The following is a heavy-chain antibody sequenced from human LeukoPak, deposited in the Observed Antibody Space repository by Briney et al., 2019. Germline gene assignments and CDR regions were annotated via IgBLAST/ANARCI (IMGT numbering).Heavy chain of an antibody. CDR3: ARDRMEYSSGWKYYYFGMDV. V-gene: IGHV1-69*04. J-gene: IGHJ6*02. D-gene: IGHD6-19*01. CDR1: GYTFTSYY. CDR2: IIPILGIA. Sequence: ASVKVSCKASGYTFTSYYMHWGRQAPGQRLEWMGRIIPILGIANYAQKFQGRVTITADKSTSTAYMELSSLRSEDTAVYYCARDRMEYSSGWKYYYFGMDVWGQGTTVTVSS.